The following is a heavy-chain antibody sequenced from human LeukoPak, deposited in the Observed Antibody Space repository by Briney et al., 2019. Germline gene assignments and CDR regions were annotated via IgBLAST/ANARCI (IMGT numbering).Heavy chain of an antibody. J-gene: IGHJ4*02. Sequence: GGSLRLSCAASGFTFSSYSMNWVRQAPGKGLEWVSSISSSSSYIYYADSVKGRFTISRDNAKNSLYLRMNSLRAEDTAVYYCARSGRGVATLFPLDYWGQGTLVTVSS. CDR2: ISSSSSYI. CDR3: ARSGRGVATLFPLDY. D-gene: IGHD5-12*01. V-gene: IGHV3-21*01. CDR1: GFTFSSYS.